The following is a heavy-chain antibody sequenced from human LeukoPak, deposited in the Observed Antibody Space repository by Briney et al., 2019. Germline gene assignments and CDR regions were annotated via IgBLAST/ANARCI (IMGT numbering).Heavy chain of an antibody. D-gene: IGHD6-19*01. V-gene: IGHV4-4*02. CDR1: GDSINSLDL. J-gene: IGHJ4*02. CDR2: INHSGST. Sequence: SETLSLTCTVSGDSINSLDLWSWIRQPPGKGLEWIGEINHSGSTNYNPSLKSRVTISVDTSKNQFSLKLSSVTAADTAVYYCARDPPVAGTSWGQGTLVTVSS. CDR3: ARDPPVAGTS.